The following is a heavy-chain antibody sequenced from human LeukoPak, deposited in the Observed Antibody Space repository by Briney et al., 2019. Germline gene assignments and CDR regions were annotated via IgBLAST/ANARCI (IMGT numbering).Heavy chain of an antibody. CDR3: ASRDTATGLD. CDR2: INHSGST. D-gene: IGHD5-18*01. CDR1: GGSFSGYY. J-gene: IGHJ4*02. V-gene: IGHV4-34*01. Sequence: PSEALSLTCAVYGGSFSGYYWSWIRQPPGKGLEWIGEINHSGSTNYNPSLKSRVTISVDTSKNQISLKLSSVTAADTAVYYCASRDTATGLDWGQGTLVTVSS.